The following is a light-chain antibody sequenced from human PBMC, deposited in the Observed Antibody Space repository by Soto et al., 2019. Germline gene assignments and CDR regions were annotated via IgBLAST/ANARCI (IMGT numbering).Light chain of an antibody. V-gene: IGKV1-39*01. J-gene: IGKJ4*01. CDR3: QHYNNWPLT. Sequence: DIQMTQSPSSLSASVEDRVIITCRASQSISNHLNWYQQKPGKAPKLLIFAASSLQSGVPSRFSGSRSGPDFTLTISSLQSEDFAVYYCQHYNNWPLTFGGGTKVEIK. CDR1: QSISNH. CDR2: AAS.